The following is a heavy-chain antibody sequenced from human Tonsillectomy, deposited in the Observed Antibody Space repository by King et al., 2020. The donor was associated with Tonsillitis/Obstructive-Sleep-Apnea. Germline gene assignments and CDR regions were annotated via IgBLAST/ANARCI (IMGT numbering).Heavy chain of an antibody. J-gene: IGHJ4*02. CDR3: ARAQYSSWDY. D-gene: IGHD6-13*01. Sequence: VQLVESGGGLVQPGGSLRLSCAASGFTYSNYWMSWVRQAPGKGLEWVANVKQDGSEKYCVDYVKGRFTISRDNAKNSLYLQMNSLRAEDTAVYYCARAQYSSWDYWGQGTLVTVSS. CDR1: GFTYSNYW. CDR2: VKQDGSEK. V-gene: IGHV3-7*03.